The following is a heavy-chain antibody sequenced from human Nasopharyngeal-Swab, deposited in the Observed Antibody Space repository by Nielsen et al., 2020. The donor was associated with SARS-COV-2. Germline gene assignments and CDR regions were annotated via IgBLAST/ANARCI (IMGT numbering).Heavy chain of an antibody. D-gene: IGHD1-1*01. V-gene: IGHV1-69*13. CDR2: IIPILGTA. CDR1: GGTFSSYA. Sequence: SGKVSCKASGGTFSSYAISWVRQAPGQGLEWMGGIIPILGTANYAQKFQGRVTITADESTSTAYMELSSLRSEDTAVYYCARDGYGNGAFDIWGQGTMVTVSS. J-gene: IGHJ3*02. CDR3: ARDGYGNGAFDI.